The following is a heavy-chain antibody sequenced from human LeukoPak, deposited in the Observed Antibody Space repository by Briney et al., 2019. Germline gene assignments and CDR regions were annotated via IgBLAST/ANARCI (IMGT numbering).Heavy chain of an antibody. CDR2: ISGSGTEI. D-gene: IGHD3-10*01. CDR1: GFTFSSYS. J-gene: IGHJ4*02. V-gene: IGHV3-21*01. CDR3: ARVSGTYYKGHFDY. Sequence: SGESLRLSCAASGFTFSSYSMNWVRQAPGKGLEWDSYISGSGTEIYYADSVKGRFTISRDNAKNALFLQMNSLSAEDTAVYYCARVSGTYYKGHFDYWGQGTLVTVSS.